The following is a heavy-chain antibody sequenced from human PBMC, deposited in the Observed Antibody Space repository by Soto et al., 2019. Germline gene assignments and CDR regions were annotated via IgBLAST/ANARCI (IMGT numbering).Heavy chain of an antibody. CDR3: AKDRKYYDSSGLSN. Sequence: LRLSCAASGFTFSSYGMHWVRQAPGKGLEWVAVISYDGSNKYYADSVKGRFTISRDNSKNTLYLQMNSLRAEDTAVYYCAKDRKYYDSSGLSNWGQGTLVTVSS. CDR1: GFTFSSYG. D-gene: IGHD3-22*01. CDR2: ISYDGSNK. V-gene: IGHV3-30*18. J-gene: IGHJ4*02.